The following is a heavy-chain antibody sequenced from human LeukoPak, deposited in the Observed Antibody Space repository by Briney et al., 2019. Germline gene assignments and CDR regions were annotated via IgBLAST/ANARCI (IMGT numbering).Heavy chain of an antibody. CDR3: ARDVGTNRLLWFCTDV. J-gene: IGHJ6*04. CDR2: ISWNSGSI. CDR1: GFTFDDYA. Sequence: PGGSLRLSCAASGFTFDDYAMHWVRQAPGKGLEWVSGISWNSGSIGYADSVKGRFTISRDNAKNSLYLQMNSLRAEDTALYYCARDVGTNRLLWFCTDVWGKGTTVTVSS. V-gene: IGHV3-9*01. D-gene: IGHD3-10*01.